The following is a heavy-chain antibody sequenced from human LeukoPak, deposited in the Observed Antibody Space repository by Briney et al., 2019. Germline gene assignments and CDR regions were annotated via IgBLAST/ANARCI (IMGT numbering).Heavy chain of an antibody. CDR2: INPSGGGI. CDR3: ARCGEPSYDILTGYSRFDY. D-gene: IGHD3-9*01. CDR1: GYTFTGYY. J-gene: IGHJ4*02. V-gene: IGHV1-46*01. Sequence: ASVKVSCKASGYTFTGYYMHWVRQAPGQGLEWMGIINPSGGGISYAQKFQGRVTMTRDTSTSTVYMELSSLRSEDTAVFYCARCGEPSYDILTGYSRFDYWGQGTLVTVSS.